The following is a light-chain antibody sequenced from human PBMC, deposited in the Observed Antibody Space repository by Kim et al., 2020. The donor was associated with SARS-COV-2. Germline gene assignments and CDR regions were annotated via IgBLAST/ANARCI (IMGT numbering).Light chain of an antibody. V-gene: IGKV3-15*01. CDR2: GAS. Sequence: SVSPGERATLSCRASQSVGRNLAWYQQKPGQAPRLLIYGASTRATGIPARFSGSGSGTEFTLTISSLQSEDFAVYYCQQYNNWSTFGQGTKVDIK. CDR3: QQYNNWST. J-gene: IGKJ1*01. CDR1: QSVGRN.